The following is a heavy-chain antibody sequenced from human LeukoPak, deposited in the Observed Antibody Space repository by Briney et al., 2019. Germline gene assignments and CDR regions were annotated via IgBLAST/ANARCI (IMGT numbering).Heavy chain of an antibody. V-gene: IGHV3-7*01. J-gene: IGHJ4*02. CDR3: AKDLVTGSLDY. CDR1: GFTFSSYW. CDR2: IKQDGSEK. D-gene: IGHD3-10*01. Sequence: GGSLRLSCAASGFTFSSYWMSWVRQAPGKGLEWVANIKQDGSEKYYVDPVKGRFTISRDNAKNSLYLQMNSLRAEDTAVYYCAKDLVTGSLDYWGQGTLVTVSS.